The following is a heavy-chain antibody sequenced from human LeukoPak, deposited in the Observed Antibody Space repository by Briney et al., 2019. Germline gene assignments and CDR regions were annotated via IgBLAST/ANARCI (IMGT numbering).Heavy chain of an antibody. D-gene: IGHD3-16*01. J-gene: IGHJ3*02. CDR1: GFIFSSYG. V-gene: IGHV3-33*01. CDR3: APACHYDYVCETIQHDAFDI. Sequence: PGRSLRLSCAASGFIFSSYGMYWVRQAPGKGLDWVAVIWYDGSSKYYVDSVKGRFTVSRDNSKNTLYLPMNSLRAEDAAVYYCAPACHYDYVCETIQHDAFDIWGQGTMVTVSS. CDR2: IWYDGSSK.